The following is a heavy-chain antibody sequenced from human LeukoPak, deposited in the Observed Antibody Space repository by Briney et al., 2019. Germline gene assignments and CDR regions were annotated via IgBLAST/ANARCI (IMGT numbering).Heavy chain of an antibody. J-gene: IGHJ4*02. CDR2: IYPGDSDT. Sequence: GASLQISCQGSGSTFTNYWIAWVRQLPGKGLEWMGVIYPGDSDTRYNPSFQGQVTISADRSFATAYLQWGSLKASDSAMYYCARREATTEYFDFWGQGTLVTVSS. CDR3: ARREATTEYFDF. D-gene: IGHD1-7*01. CDR1: GSTFTNYW. V-gene: IGHV5-51*01.